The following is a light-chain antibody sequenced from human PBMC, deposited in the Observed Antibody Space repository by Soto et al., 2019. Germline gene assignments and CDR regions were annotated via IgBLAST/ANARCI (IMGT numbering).Light chain of an antibody. CDR1: QSVTIN. V-gene: IGKV3-15*01. CDR3: QQYNNWPLT. J-gene: IGKJ4*01. CDR2: GAS. Sequence: SPGESATLSCRASQSVTINLAWYQQKPDQVPRLLIYGASSRATGIPARFSGSGSGTDFTLTISSLQSEDFAVYYCQQYNNWPLTFGGGTKVDI.